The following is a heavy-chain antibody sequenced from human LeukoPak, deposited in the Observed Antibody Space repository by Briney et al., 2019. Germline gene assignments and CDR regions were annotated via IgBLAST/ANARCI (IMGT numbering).Heavy chain of an antibody. Sequence: SETLSLTCAVYGGSFSGYYWSWIRQPPGKGLEWIGEINHSGSTNYNPSLKSRVTISVDTSKNQFSLKLSSVTAADTAVYYCARGYPLGYCTNGVCSSGEDYWGQGTLVTVSS. V-gene: IGHV4-34*01. D-gene: IGHD2-8*01. J-gene: IGHJ4*02. CDR3: ARGYPLGYCTNGVCSSGEDY. CDR2: INHSGST. CDR1: GGSFSGYY.